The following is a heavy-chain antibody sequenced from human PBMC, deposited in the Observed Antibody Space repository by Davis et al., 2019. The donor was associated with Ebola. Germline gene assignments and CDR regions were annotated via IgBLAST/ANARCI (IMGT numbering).Heavy chain of an antibody. V-gene: IGHV4-59*01. CDR3: ARDKALRGRSTYYYYGMDV. Sequence: GSLRLSCTVSGGSISSYYWSWIRQPPGKGLEWIGYIYYSGSTNYNPSLKSRVTISVDTSKNQFSLKLSSVTAADTAVYYCARDKALRGRSTYYYYGMDVWGQGTTVTVSS. CDR2: IYYSGST. CDR1: GGSISSYY. D-gene: IGHD3-16*01. J-gene: IGHJ6*02.